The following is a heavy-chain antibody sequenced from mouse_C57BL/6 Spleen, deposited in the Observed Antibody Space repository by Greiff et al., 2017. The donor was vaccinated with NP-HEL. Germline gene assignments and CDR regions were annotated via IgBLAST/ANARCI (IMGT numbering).Heavy chain of an antibody. CDR3: ARAEENDGSSYDY. CDR2: INPYNGGT. V-gene: IGHV1-19*01. J-gene: IGHJ2*01. CDR1: GYTFTDYY. Sequence: EVQLQQSGPVLVKPGASVKMSCKASGYTFTDYYMNWVKQSHGKSLEWIGVINPYNGGTSYNQKFKGKATLTVDKSSSTAYMELNSLTSEDSAVYYGARAEENDGSSYDYWGQGTTLTVSS. D-gene: IGHD1-1*01.